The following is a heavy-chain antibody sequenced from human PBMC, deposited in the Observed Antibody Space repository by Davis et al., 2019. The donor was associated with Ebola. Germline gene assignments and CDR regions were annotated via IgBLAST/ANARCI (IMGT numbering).Heavy chain of an antibody. J-gene: IGHJ3*02. D-gene: IGHD6-13*01. CDR3: AHRPESSSWHQWGDAFDI. Sequence: SAPTLVKPTQTLTLTCTFSGFSLSTSGVAVGWIRQPPGKALEWLALLYWDDDKRYSPSLRSRLTITKDTSKNQVVLTMTNMDPVDTATYYCAHRPESSSWHQWGDAFDIWGQGTMVTVSS. CDR2: LYWDDDK. CDR1: GFSLSTSGVA. V-gene: IGHV2-5*02.